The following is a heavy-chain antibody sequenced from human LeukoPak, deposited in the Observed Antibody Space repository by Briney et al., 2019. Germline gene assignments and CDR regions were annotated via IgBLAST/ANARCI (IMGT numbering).Heavy chain of an antibody. V-gene: IGHV3-49*04. CDR3: TKTTYPVLDYYGMDV. J-gene: IGHJ6*02. CDR2: IRSITYGGTT. Sequence: PGRSLRLSCTTSGFTFANYAMNWVRQAPGKELEWVGFIRSITYGGTTEYAASVKGRFTVSRDDSRSIAYLQMNSLKTEDTAVYYCTKTTYPVLDYYGMDVWGQGTTVTVSS. CDR1: GFTFANYA. D-gene: IGHD2/OR15-2a*01.